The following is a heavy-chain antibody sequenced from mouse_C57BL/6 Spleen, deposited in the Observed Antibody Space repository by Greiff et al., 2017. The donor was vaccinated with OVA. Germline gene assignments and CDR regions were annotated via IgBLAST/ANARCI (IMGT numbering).Heavy chain of an antibody. J-gene: IGHJ4*01. V-gene: IGHV5-17*01. D-gene: IGHD1-1*01. Sequence: EVQLVESGGGLVKPGGSLKLSCAASGFTFSDYGMHWVRQAPEKGLEWVAYISSGSSTIYYADTVKGRFTISRDNAKNTLFLQMTSLRSEDTAMYYCADYSNYAMDYWGQGTSVTVSS. CDR3: ADYSNYAMDY. CDR2: ISSGSSTI. CDR1: GFTFSDYG.